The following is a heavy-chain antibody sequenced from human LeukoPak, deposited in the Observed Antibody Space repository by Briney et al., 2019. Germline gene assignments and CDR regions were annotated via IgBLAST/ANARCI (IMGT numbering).Heavy chain of an antibody. Sequence: GGSLRLSCAASGFTFSNYAMSWVRQDPGKGLEWVSTIRTSGDNTYYADSVKGRFTISRDNSKNTLYLQMISLRAEDTALYYCAKCVTGWPNWFDPWGQGTLVTVSS. V-gene: IGHV3-23*01. CDR3: AKCVTGWPNWFDP. CDR2: IRTSGDNT. D-gene: IGHD6-19*01. J-gene: IGHJ5*02. CDR1: GFTFSNYA.